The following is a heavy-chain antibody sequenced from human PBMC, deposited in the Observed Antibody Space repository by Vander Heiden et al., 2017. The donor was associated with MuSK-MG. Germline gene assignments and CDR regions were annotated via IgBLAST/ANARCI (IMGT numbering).Heavy chain of an antibody. CDR2: IYSSGTT. J-gene: IGHJ4*02. D-gene: IGHD3-10*01. CDR1: GGSISSSSYY. Sequence: QLQLQESGPGLVKPSETLSLSRTVPGGSISSSSYYWSWIRQPPGKGLEWIGSIYSSGTTYYNPSLKSRVTISVDTSNNQFSLSLRSMTAADTALYYCVKGGWVIRGVISNFDVWSQGTLVTVSS. V-gene: IGHV4-39*07. CDR3: VKGGWVIRGVISNFDV.